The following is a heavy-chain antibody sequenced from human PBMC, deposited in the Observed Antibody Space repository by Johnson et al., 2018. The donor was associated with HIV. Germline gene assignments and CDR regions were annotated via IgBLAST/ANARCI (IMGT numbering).Heavy chain of an antibody. J-gene: IGHJ3*01. CDR3: VKGIDSSGWTNDAFDF. D-gene: IGHD6-25*01. CDR1: GFTFSSYA. CDR2: ISYDGSNK. V-gene: IGHV3-30-3*01. Sequence: QVQLVESGGGVVQPGRSLRLSCAASGFTFSSYAMHWVRQAPGKGLEWVAVISYDGSNKYYADSVKGRFTISRDNSKNTLYLQMNSLRAEDTAVYYCVKGIDSSGWTNDAFDFWGQGTMVTVSS.